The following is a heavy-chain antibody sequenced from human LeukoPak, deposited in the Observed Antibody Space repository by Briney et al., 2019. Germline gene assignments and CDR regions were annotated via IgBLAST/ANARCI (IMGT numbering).Heavy chain of an antibody. CDR2: IIPILGTA. Sequence: SVKVSCKASGGTLSSYAISWVRQAPGQGLEWMGRIIPILGTANYAQKFQGRVTITTDESTSTAYMELSSLRSEDTAVYYCAREGLPGDYSVFDYWGQGTLVTVSS. J-gene: IGHJ4*02. CDR1: GGTLSSYA. D-gene: IGHD4-17*01. V-gene: IGHV1-69*11. CDR3: AREGLPGDYSVFDY.